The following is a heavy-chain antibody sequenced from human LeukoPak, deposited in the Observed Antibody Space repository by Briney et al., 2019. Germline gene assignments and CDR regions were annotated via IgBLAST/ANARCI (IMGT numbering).Heavy chain of an antibody. V-gene: IGHV4-39*07. Sequence: PGGSLRLSCAASGFTFSSYSMNWVRQAPGKGLEWIGSIYYSGSTYYNPSLKSRVTISVDTSKNQFSLKLSSVTAADTAVYYCARVDYYDSSGFDYWGQGTLVTVSS. CDR1: GFTFSSYS. CDR2: IYYSGST. D-gene: IGHD3-22*01. CDR3: ARVDYYDSSGFDY. J-gene: IGHJ4*02.